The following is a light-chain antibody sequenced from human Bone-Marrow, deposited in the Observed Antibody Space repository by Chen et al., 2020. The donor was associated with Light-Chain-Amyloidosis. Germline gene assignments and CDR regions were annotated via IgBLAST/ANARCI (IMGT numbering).Light chain of an antibody. CDR1: QSVSSN. J-gene: IGKJ4*01. CDR2: GAS. V-gene: IGKV3-15*01. CDR3: QHYNNWPLLT. Sequence: DIVMTKSPATLSVSPGERATLSCRASQSVSSNLAWYQQKPGQVPRLLIYGASTSATGIPARFSGSGSGTDFTLTISSLQSEDFAVYYCQHYNNWPLLTFGGGTKVEIK.